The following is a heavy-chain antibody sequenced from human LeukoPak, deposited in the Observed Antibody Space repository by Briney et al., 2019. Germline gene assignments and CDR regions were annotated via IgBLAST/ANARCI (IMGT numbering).Heavy chain of an antibody. D-gene: IGHD6-19*01. CDR1: GGSVSSGRYY. CDR2: IYYSGST. J-gene: IGHJ4*02. Sequence: PSETLSLTCTVAGGSVSSGRYYWSWIRQPPGKGLEWIGYIYYSGSTNYNPSLKSRVTISVDTSKNQFSLKLSSVTAADTAVYYCARVPQASGWRQSYYFDYWGQGTLVTVSS. V-gene: IGHV4-61*01. CDR3: ARVPQASGWRQSYYFDY.